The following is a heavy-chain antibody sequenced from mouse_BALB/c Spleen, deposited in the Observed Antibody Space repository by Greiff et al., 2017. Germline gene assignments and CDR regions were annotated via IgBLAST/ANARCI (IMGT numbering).Heavy chain of an antibody. D-gene: IGHD3-1*01. CDR1: GYAFSSYW. CDR3: ARQLGLRAMDY. Sequence: QVQLQQSGAELVRPGSSVKISCKASGYAFSSYWMNWVKQRPGQGLEWIGQIYPGDGDTNYNGKFKGKATLTADKSSSTAYMQLSSLTSEDSAVYFCARQLGLRAMDYWGQGTSVTVSS. CDR2: IYPGDGDT. V-gene: IGHV1-80*01. J-gene: IGHJ4*01.